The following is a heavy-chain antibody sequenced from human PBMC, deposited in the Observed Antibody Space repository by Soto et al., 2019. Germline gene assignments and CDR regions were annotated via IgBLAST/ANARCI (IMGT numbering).Heavy chain of an antibody. CDR3: AREDIVVVVAATGDYYYYGMDV. CDR1: GFTFSSYA. J-gene: IGHJ6*02. D-gene: IGHD2-15*01. Sequence: QVQLVESGGGVVQPGRSLRLSCAASGFTFSSYAMHWVREAPGKGLEWVAVISYDGSNKYYADSVKGRFTISRDNSKNTLYLQMNSLRAEDTAVYYCAREDIVVVVAATGDYYYYGMDVWGQGTTVTVSS. CDR2: ISYDGSNK. V-gene: IGHV3-30-3*01.